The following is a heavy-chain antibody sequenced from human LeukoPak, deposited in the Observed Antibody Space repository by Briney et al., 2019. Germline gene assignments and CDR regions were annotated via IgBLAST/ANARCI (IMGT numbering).Heavy chain of an antibody. Sequence: GGSLRLSCAASGFTFSSYAMHWVRQAPEKGLEYVSAISSNGGSTYYANSVKGRFTISRDNSKNTLYLQMGSLRSEDTAVYYCASGYGSGSYYNPLYYYMDGWGKGTTVTISS. J-gene: IGHJ6*03. D-gene: IGHD3-10*01. CDR1: GFTFSSYA. V-gene: IGHV3-64*01. CDR2: ISSNGGST. CDR3: ASGYGSGSYYNPLYYYMDG.